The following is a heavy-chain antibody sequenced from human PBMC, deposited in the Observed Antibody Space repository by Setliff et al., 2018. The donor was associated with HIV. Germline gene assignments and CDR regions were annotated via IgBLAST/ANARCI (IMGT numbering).Heavy chain of an antibody. CDR3: ARLPYDVSGGVFDH. V-gene: IGHV5-51*01. CDR2: VYPGDSDT. J-gene: IGHJ4*02. D-gene: IGHD3-10*01. CDR1: GFNFLAHW. Sequence: PGASLKISCQCSGFNFLAHWIGWVRPVPEKGLEWMGIVYPGDSDTRYNPSFEGQVTVSADKTITTAYLQLTSLKASDTAMYFCARLPYDVSGGVFDHWGKGTLVTVSS.